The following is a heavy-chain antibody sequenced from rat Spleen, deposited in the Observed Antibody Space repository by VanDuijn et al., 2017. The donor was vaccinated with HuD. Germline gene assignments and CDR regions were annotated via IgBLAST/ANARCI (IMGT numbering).Heavy chain of an antibody. D-gene: IGHD1-7*01. CDR2: ISYDGSST. CDR1: GFTFSNYD. V-gene: IGHV5-20*01. J-gene: IGHJ2*01. Sequence: EVQLVESGGGLVQPGRSMKLSCAASGFTFSNYDMAWVRQAPTKGLEWVASISYDGSSTYYRDSVKGRFTISRDNAKSTLYLQMDSLRSEDTATYYCATYYGYWGQGVMVTVSS. CDR3: ATYYGY.